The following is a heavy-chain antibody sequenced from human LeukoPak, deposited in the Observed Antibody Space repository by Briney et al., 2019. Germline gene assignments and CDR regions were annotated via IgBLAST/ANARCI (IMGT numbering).Heavy chain of an antibody. CDR3: ARDRRYYDFWSGPPGWFDP. CDR1: GGSFSGYY. J-gene: IGHJ5*02. D-gene: IGHD3-3*01. CDR2: INHSGST. V-gene: IGHV4-34*01. Sequence: SETLSLTCAVYGGSFSGYYWSWIRQPPGKGLEWIGEINHSGSTNYNPSLKGRVTISVDTSKNQFSLKLSSVTAADTAVYYCARDRRYYDFWSGPPGWFDPWGQGTLVTVSS.